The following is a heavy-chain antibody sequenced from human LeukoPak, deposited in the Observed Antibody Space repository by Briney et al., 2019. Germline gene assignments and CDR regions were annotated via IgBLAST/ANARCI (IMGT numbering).Heavy chain of an antibody. CDR1: GYTFTGYY. J-gene: IGHJ4*02. V-gene: IGHV1-2*02. CDR2: INPNSGGT. D-gene: IGHD2-15*01. CDR3: ARDLDSGGTDGGFDY. Sequence: ASVKVSCKASGYTFTGYYMHWVRQAPGQGLEWMGWINPNSGGTNYAQKFQGRVTMTRDTSISTAYMELSRLRSDDTAVYYCARDLDSGGTDGGFDYWGQGTLVTVSS.